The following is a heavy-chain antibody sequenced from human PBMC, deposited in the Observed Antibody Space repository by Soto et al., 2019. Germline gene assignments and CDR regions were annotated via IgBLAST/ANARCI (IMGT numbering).Heavy chain of an antibody. CDR1: GGSFSGYY. CDR3: ARGSDKQGLNAFDI. Sequence: SETLSLTCAVYGGSFSGYYWSWIRQPPGKGLEWIGEINHSGSTNYNPSLKSRVTISVDTSKNQFSLKLSSVTAADTAVYYCARGSDKQGLNAFDIWGQGTMVTVSS. V-gene: IGHV4-34*01. J-gene: IGHJ3*02. D-gene: IGHD6-19*01. CDR2: INHSGST.